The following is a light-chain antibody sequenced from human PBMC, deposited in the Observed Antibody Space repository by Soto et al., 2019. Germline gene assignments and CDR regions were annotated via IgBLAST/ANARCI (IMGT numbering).Light chain of an antibody. CDR2: STS. J-gene: IGKJ1*01. CDR1: QSVSNY. Sequence: IQLTQSPSSLSASVLDRGTITCRASQSVSNYLNWYRQLPGKAPTLLIYSTSTLQSGVPSRFSGSGSGTEFTLTISSLQPDDFATYYCQQYNSHWTFGQGTKVDIK. CDR3: QQYNSHWT. V-gene: IGKV1-16*01.